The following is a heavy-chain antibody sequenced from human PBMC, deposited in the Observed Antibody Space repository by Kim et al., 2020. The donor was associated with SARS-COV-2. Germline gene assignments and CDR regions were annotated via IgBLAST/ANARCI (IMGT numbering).Heavy chain of an antibody. Sequence: LKSRVTISLDTSKNKFSLKLSSMTAADTAVYYCARRLSNTSVGVGHYCDLWGQGILVTVSS. V-gene: IGHV4-34*01. D-gene: IGHD2-21*01. J-gene: IGHJ4*02. CDR3: ARRLSNTSVGVGHYCDL.